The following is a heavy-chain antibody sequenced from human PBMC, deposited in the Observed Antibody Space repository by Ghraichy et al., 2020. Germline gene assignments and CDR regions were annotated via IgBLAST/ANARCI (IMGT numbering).Heavy chain of an antibody. Sequence: SETLSLTCLVSGGSFIRSTYYWGWIRQPPGEGLEFIGDIFYRGRTYYNPSLKSRVTISVDTSKNQFSLKVTSVTASDTAVYYCARGWYTGGTDAFDIWGQGTMVTVSS. V-gene: IGHV4-39*01. CDR2: IFYRGRT. CDR3: ARGWYTGGTDAFDI. J-gene: IGHJ3*02. D-gene: IGHD1-26*01. CDR1: GGSFIRSTYY.